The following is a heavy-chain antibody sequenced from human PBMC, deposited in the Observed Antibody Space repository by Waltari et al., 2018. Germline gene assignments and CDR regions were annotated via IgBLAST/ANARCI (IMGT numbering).Heavy chain of an antibody. J-gene: IGHJ6*03. CDR2: IYHSGST. D-gene: IGHD6-19*01. CDR3: ARSLAVANTLTHYYYMDV. CDR1: GGSISRSDW. V-gene: IGHV4-4*02. Sequence: QVQLQESGPGLVQPSGTLSLTCAVSGGSISRSDWWSWVRQPPGKGLEWIGEIYHSGSTNYNPSLTSRVTISVDKSKNQFSLKLTSVTAADSAVYLCARSLAVANTLTHYYYMDVWGKGTTVTVSS.